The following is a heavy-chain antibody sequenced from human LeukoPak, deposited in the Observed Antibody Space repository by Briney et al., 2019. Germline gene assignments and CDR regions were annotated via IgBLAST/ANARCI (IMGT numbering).Heavy chain of an antibody. CDR3: AKRRGLELLYYYYMDV. D-gene: IGHD1-7*01. V-gene: IGHV3-23*01. CDR2: ISGSGGST. J-gene: IGHJ6*03. CDR1: RFTFRSYA. Sequence: GGSLRLSCAASRFTFRSYAMTWVRQAPGKGLEWVSAISGSGGSTYYADSVKGRFTISRDNSKNTLFLQMNSLRAEDTAVYYCAKRRGLELLYYYYMDVWGKGTTVTVSS.